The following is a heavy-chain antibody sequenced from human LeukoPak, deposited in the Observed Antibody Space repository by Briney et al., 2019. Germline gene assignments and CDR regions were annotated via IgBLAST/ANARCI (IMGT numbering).Heavy chain of an antibody. D-gene: IGHD3-3*01. J-gene: IGHJ4*02. CDR3: ARLVYDFWSGYYWLDY. CDR2: ISSSGSTI. CDR1: GFTFSSYE. Sequence: PGGSLRLSCAASGFTFSSYEMNWVRQAPGKGLEWVSYISSSGSTIYYADSLKGRFTISRDNAKNSLYLQMHSLRAEDTAVYYCARLVYDFWSGYYWLDYWGQGTLVTVSS. V-gene: IGHV3-48*03.